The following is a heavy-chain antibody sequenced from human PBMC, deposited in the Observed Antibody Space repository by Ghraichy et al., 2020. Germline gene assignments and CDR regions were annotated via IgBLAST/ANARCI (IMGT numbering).Heavy chain of an antibody. CDR1: GFTFRSYW. V-gene: IGHV3-7*01. CDR2: IKQDGSEK. D-gene: IGHD4/OR15-4a*01. J-gene: IGHJ4*02. Sequence: GALNISCAASGFTFRSYWMSWVRQAPGKGLDWVANIKQDGSEKYYVDSVKGRFTVSRDNAKNSLYLQMNSLRGEDTAVYYCARGGATFDYWGQGTLVTVSS. CDR3: ARGGATFDY.